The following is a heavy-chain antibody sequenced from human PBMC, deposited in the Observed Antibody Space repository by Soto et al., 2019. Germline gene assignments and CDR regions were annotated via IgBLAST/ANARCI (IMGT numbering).Heavy chain of an antibody. J-gene: IGHJ4*02. CDR1: GYTFTSYG. D-gene: IGHD6-13*01. CDR2: ISAYNGNT. CDR3: ARVNFRIAAAGFGY. Sequence: ASVKVSCKASGYTFTSYGISWVRQAPGQGLEWMGWISAYNGNTNYAQKLQGRVTMTTDTSTSTAYMELRSLRSDDTAVYYCARVNFRIAAAGFGYWGQGTLVTVSS. V-gene: IGHV1-18*01.